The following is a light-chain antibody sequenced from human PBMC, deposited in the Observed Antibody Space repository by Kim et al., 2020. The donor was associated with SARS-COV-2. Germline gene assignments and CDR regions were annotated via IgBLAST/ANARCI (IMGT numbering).Light chain of an antibody. CDR3: AAWDDSLSAYV. CDR1: SSNIGSHT. J-gene: IGLJ1*01. Sequence: ELTQPPSASGTPGQRVTISCPGSSSNIGSHTVNWYQQLPGTAPKLLIYTNDQRPSGVPDRFSGSKSGTSASLAISALQSEDEADYYCAAWDDSLSAYV. CDR2: TND. V-gene: IGLV1-44*01.